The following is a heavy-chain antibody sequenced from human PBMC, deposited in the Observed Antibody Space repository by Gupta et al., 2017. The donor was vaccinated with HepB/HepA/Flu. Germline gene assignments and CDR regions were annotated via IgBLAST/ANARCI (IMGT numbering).Heavy chain of an antibody. CDR2: INWNGGST. CDR3: ARGPNSYDYYMDV. CDR1: GFTFDDYG. Sequence: EVQLVESGGGVVRPGGSLSLSCAASGFTFDDYGMTWVRQAPGKGLEWVSGINWNGGSTGDADSVKGRFTIYRDNAKNSLYLQMNSLRAEDTALYYCARGPNSYDYYMDVWGKGTTVTVSS. J-gene: IGHJ6*03. V-gene: IGHV3-20*04. D-gene: IGHD4-11*01.